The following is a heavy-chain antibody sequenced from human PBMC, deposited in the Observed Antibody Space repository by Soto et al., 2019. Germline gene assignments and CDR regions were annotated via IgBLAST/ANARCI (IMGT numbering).Heavy chain of an antibody. J-gene: IGHJ4*02. CDR2: ISSSSSYI. CDR3: ARALKQLGHFDY. Sequence: GGSLRLSCAASGFTFSSYSMNWVRQAPGKGLEWVSSISSSSSYIYYADSVKGRFTISRDNARNSLYLQMNSLRAEETAVYYCARALKQLGHFDYWGQGTLVTVSS. V-gene: IGHV3-21*01. D-gene: IGHD6-13*01. CDR1: GFTFSSYS.